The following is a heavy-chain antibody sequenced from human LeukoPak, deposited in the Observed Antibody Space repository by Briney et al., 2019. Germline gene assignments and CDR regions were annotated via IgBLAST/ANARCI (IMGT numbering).Heavy chain of an antibody. V-gene: IGHV4-34*01. D-gene: IGHD3-22*01. Sequence: SETLSLTCAVYGGSFSGYYWSWIRQPPGKGLEWIGSIYYSGSTYYNPSLKSRVTISVDTSKNQFSLKLSSVTAADTAVYYCARLPVGYDSSGYPSGGQGTLVTVSS. CDR2: IYYSGST. CDR3: ARLPVGYDSSGYPS. CDR1: GGSFSGYY. J-gene: IGHJ4*02.